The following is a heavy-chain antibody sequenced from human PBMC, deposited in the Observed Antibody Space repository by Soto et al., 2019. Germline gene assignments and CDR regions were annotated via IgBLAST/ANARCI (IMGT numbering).Heavy chain of an antibody. V-gene: IGHV3-23*01. D-gene: IGHD2-2*01. CDR3: ARYIPGVRYYGMDV. CDR1: GFTFSGHA. CDR2: IGESGTPT. Sequence: PGVSLRLRYTAAGFTFSGHARRRVSPDPGKGLEWVSLIGESGTPTYYADSVKGRFTISRDNSGNTLFLEMYSLRAEDTAVYYCARYIPGVRYYGMDVWGQGTTVTVYS. J-gene: IGHJ6*02.